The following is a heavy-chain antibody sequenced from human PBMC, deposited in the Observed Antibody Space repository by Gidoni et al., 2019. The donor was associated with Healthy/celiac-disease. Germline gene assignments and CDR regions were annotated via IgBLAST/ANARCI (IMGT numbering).Heavy chain of an antibody. V-gene: IGHV4-39*01. D-gene: IGHD6-13*01. Sequence: QLQLQESVPGPVKPSETLSLTCTASGGSISSSSYYWVWIRQPPGKGLEWIGSIYDSGSTYYNPSLKSRVTISVDTSKNQFSLKLSSVTAADTAVYYCAKQQLVPFDYWGQGTLVTVSS. CDR2: IYDSGST. CDR3: AKQQLVPFDY. CDR1: GGSISSSSYY. J-gene: IGHJ4*02.